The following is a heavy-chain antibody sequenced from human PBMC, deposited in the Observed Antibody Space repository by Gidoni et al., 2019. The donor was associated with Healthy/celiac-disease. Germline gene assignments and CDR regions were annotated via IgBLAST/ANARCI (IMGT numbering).Heavy chain of an antibody. V-gene: IGHV3-23*01. Sequence: EVQLLESGGGLVQPGGSLRLSCAASGVTFRRYARSWVRQAPGTGLEWVSAISGSGGSTYYADSVKGRFTISRDNSKNTLYLQMNSLRAEDTAVYYCAKDPEYYYDSSGYYSFDYWGQGTLVTVSS. CDR3: AKDPEYYYDSSGYYSFDY. CDR2: ISGSGGST. D-gene: IGHD3-22*01. J-gene: IGHJ4*02. CDR1: GVTFRRYA.